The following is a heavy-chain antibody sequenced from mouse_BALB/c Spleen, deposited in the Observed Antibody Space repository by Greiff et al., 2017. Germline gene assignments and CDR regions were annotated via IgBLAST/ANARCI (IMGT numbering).Heavy chain of an antibody. V-gene: IGHV5-6*01. J-gene: IGHJ2*01. CDR1: GFTFSSYG. CDR3: ATEYYGTPFDY. Sequence: EVKLMESGGDLVKPGGSLKLSCAASGFTFSSYGMSWVRQTPDKRLEWVATISSGGSYTYYPDSVKGRITISRDNAKNTLYLQMSSLKSEDTAMYYCATEYYGTPFDYWGQGTTLTVSS. D-gene: IGHD1-1*01. CDR2: ISSGGSYT.